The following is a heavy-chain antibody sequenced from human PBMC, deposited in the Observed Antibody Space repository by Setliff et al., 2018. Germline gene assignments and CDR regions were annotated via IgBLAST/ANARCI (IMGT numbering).Heavy chain of an antibody. J-gene: IGHJ6*02. CDR1: GYSISSGYY. V-gene: IGHV4-38-2*02. CDR2: IYHSGST. CDR3: AREVKRLTMLGVPILHFDSWGQGNYNFWSGSYYYYGMDV. D-gene: IGHD3-3*01. Sequence: SETLSLTCGVSGYSISSGYYWGWIRQPPGKGLEWIGSIYHSGSTYYNPSLKSRVTISVDTSRNQLSLKLNSVTAADTAVYYCAREVKRLTMLGVPILHFDSWGQGNYNFWSGSYYYYGMDVWGQGTTVTVSS.